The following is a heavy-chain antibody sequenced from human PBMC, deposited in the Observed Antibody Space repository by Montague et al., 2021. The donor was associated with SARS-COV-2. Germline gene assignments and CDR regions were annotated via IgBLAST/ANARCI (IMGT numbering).Heavy chain of an antibody. J-gene: IGHJ4*02. Sequence: SLRLSCAAYGFTFSSYEMNWIRQAPGKGLEWVSYISSRGSAVFSYAESVKGRFTISRDNARNSLFLQMKSLTVDDTGVYYCARDLDYGGNSLFDYWGQGTLVTVSS. CDR1: GFTFSSYE. V-gene: IGHV3-48*03. D-gene: IGHD4-23*01. CDR2: ISSRGSAV. CDR3: ARDLDYGGNSLFDY.